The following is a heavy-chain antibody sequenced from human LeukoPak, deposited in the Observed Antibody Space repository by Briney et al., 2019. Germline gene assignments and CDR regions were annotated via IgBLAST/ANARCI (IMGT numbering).Heavy chain of an antibody. CDR2: IYTRGST. J-gene: IGHJ3*02. Sequence: SSETLSLTCTVSGGSINNYYWSWIRQPAGKGLEWIGRIYTRGSTNYNPSLKSRVTMSVDTSKNQFPLKLSSVTAADTAVYYCARGRYCSADICSGGDAFDIWGQGTMVSVSS. CDR1: GGSINNYY. CDR3: ARGRYCSADICSGGDAFDI. D-gene: IGHD2-15*01. V-gene: IGHV4-4*07.